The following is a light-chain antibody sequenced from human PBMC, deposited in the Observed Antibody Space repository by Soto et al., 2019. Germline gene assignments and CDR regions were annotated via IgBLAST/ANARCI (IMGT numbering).Light chain of an antibody. CDR3: AAWDDSLIGV. Sequence: QSVLTQPPSASGTPRQRVTISCSGSSSNIGSNAVTWYQQLPGTAPKLLIYNNNKRPSGVPDRFSGSKSGTSASLAISGLQSEDEADYYCAAWDDSLIGVFGTGTKLTVL. CDR1: SSNIGSNA. CDR2: NNN. J-gene: IGLJ1*01. V-gene: IGLV1-44*01.